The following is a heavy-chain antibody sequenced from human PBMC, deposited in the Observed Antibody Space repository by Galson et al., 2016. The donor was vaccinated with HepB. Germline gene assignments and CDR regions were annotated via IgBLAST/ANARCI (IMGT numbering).Heavy chain of an antibody. CDR1: GFSFTNHW. Sequence: SLRLSCAASGFSFTNHWMTWVRQAPGKGLEWVANIRQDGNEKYHAEFVKGRFTISRDNAKNSLYLQMSGLRPEDTAVYYCARDSGYCSGGSGYGDAFDVWGQGAMGTVSS. CDR2: IRQDGNEK. CDR3: ARDSGYCSGGSGYGDAFDV. D-gene: IGHD2-15*01. J-gene: IGHJ3*01. V-gene: IGHV3-7*01.